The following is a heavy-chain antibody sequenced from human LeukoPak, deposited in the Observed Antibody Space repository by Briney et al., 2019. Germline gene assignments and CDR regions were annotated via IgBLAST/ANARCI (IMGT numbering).Heavy chain of an antibody. D-gene: IGHD1/OR15-1a*01. J-gene: IGHJ4*02. CDR2: ISDTGGNT. Sequence: GGSLRLSCAASGFTFSTYAMSWVRQTPERGLEWVSAISDTGGNTFYADSVKGRFTISRDNSKNTLYLQLNSLRAEDTAIYYCAKGRTNDYWGQGTLVTVSS. CDR3: AKGRTNDY. V-gene: IGHV3-23*01. CDR1: GFTFSTYA.